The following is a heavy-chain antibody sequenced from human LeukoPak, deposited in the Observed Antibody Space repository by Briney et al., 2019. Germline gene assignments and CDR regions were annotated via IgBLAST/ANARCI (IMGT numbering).Heavy chain of an antibody. CDR2: ISYDGSNK. D-gene: IGHD3-10*01. J-gene: IGHJ4*02. CDR3: ARDPYITMVRGVIEGGYFDY. CDR1: GFTFSSYA. Sequence: GSLRLSCAASGFTFSSYAMHWVRQAPGKGLEWVAVISYDGSNKYYADSVKGRFTISRDNSKNTLYLQMNSLRAEDTAVYYCARDPYITMVRGVIEGGYFDYWGQGTLVTVSS. V-gene: IGHV3-30-3*01.